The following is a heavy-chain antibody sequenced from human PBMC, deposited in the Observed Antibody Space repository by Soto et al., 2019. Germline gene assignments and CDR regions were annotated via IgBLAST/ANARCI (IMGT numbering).Heavy chain of an antibody. D-gene: IGHD3-3*02. CDR3: ASPKIAFYNWFDP. V-gene: IGHV4-39*01. Sequence: QLQLQESGPGLVKPSETLSLTCTVSGGSISSSSYYWGWIRQPPGKGLEWIGSIYYSGSTYYNPSLKSRVAISVATSKNQFSLKLSSVTAADTAVYYCASPKIAFYNWFDPWGQGTLVTVSS. CDR1: GGSISSSSYY. CDR2: IYYSGST. J-gene: IGHJ5*02.